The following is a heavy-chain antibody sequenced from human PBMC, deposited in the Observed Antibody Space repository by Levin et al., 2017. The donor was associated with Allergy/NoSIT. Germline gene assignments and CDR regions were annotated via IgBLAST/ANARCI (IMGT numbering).Heavy chain of an antibody. CDR2: IYYSGST. V-gene: IGHV4-31*03. D-gene: IGHD3-22*01. Sequence: SETLSLTCTVSGGSISSGGYYWSWIRQHPGKGLEWIGYIYYSGSTYYNPSLKSRVTISVATSKNQFSLKLSSVTAADTAVYYCARDRRDYYDSSGYYFPERGYYGMDVWGQGTTVTVSS. CDR3: ARDRRDYYDSSGYYFPERGYYGMDV. CDR1: GGSISSGGYY. J-gene: IGHJ6*02.